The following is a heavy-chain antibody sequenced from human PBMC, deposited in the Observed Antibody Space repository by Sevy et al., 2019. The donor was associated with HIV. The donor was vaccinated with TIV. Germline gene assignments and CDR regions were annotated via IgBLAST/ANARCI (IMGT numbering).Heavy chain of an antibody. CDR2: ISPGSSHT. J-gene: IGHJ4*02. V-gene: IGHV3-11*06. CDR3: ARDRRNYGGQYFDY. Sequence: GGSLRLSCEASEFSFSDYYMIWLRQAPGKGLEWVSYISPGSSHTNYADSVKGRFTISRDNSKNSLYLQMNSLRAEDTAIYYCARDRRNYGGQYFDYWGQGTLVTVSS. D-gene: IGHD4-17*01. CDR1: EFSFSDYY.